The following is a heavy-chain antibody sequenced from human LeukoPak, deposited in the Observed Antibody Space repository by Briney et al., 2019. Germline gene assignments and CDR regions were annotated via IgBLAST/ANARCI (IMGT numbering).Heavy chain of an antibody. CDR2: MNPNSGNT. J-gene: IGHJ4*02. CDR1: GYTFTSYD. Sequence: GASVKVSCKASGYTFTSYDINWVRQATGQGLEWMGWMNPNSGNTGYAQKFQGRVTMTRNTSISTAYMELSSLRSEDTAVYYCAKSSGWYGVELDYWGQGTLVTVSS. D-gene: IGHD6-19*01. CDR3: AKSSGWYGVELDY. V-gene: IGHV1-8*01.